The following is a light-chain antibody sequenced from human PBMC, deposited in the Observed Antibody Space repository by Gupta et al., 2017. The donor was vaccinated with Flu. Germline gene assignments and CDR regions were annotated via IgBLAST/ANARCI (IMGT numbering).Light chain of an antibody. CDR3: QQYNNWPPVT. J-gene: IGKJ4*01. V-gene: IGKV3D-15*01. CDR1: QSVNGN. CDR2: GAS. Sequence: EVLMTQSPATMSVSPGERVTLSCRASQSVNGNLAWYQQEPGQAPRLLVYGASTRAAGVSVRFSGSGSGRQYTLTITSLQSEDFAVYYCQQYNNWPPVTFGGGTRVEIK.